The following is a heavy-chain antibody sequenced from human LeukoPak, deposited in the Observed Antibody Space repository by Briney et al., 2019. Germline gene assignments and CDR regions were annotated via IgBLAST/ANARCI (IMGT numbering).Heavy chain of an antibody. D-gene: IGHD4-17*01. V-gene: IGHV1-24*01. CDR2: FDPEDGET. Sequence: VASVKVSCKVSGYTLTELSMHWVRQAPGKGLEWMGGFDPEDGETIYAQKFQGRVTMTEDTSTDTAYMELSSLRSEDTAVYYCATDPVVVGYGDVEGFDYWGQGTLVTVSS. J-gene: IGHJ4*02. CDR3: ATDPVVVGYGDVEGFDY. CDR1: GYTLTELS.